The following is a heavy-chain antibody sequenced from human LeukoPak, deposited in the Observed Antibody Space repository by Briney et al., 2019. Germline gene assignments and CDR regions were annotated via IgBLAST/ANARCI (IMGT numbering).Heavy chain of an antibody. CDR1: GGSISSSSYY. D-gene: IGHD3-22*01. Sequence: SETLSLTCTVSGGSISSSSYYWGWIPRPPGRVLEWFGSSYYSGSTYYNPSRKSRVTISVDTSKNQFSLKLSSVTAADTAVYYCVKNQYISSGFAPYNYYMDVWGKGTTVTVSS. CDR2: SYYSGST. CDR3: VKNQYISSGFAPYNYYMDV. V-gene: IGHV4-39*01. J-gene: IGHJ6*03.